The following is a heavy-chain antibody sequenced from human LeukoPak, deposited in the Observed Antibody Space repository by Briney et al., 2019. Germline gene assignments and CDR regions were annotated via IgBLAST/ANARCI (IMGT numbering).Heavy chain of an antibody. CDR1: GYIFTELS. D-gene: IGHD3-16*01. J-gene: IGHJ4*01. V-gene: IGHV1-24*01. CDR3: AIDTVYYDPPSY. Sequence: ASVKVCCKFSGYIFTELSMHWVRQSPGQGLGWMGGSDPENGKTVYAQNFQGRVTMTEDTSTDTAYMELTSLTSDDTAIYYCAIDTVYYDPPSYWGQGTLVTVSS. CDR2: SDPENGKT.